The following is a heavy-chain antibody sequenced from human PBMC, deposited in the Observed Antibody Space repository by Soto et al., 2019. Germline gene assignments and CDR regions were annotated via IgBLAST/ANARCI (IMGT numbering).Heavy chain of an antibody. V-gene: IGHV5-51*01. CDR2: IYPGDSDI. Sequence: RGESLKISCKGSGYSFTSYWIGWVRQMPGRGLEWMGIIYPGDSDIRYSPSFQGQVTISADKSISTAYLQWSSLKASDTAMYYCAARYCSGGSCYHFYFEYWGQGTLVTVSS. J-gene: IGHJ4*02. CDR1: GYSFTSYW. D-gene: IGHD2-15*01. CDR3: AARYCSGGSCYHFYFEY.